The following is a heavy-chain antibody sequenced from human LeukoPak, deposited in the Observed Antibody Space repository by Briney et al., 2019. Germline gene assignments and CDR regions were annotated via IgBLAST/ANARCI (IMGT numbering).Heavy chain of an antibody. D-gene: IGHD3-10*01. CDR2: IYTSGST. CDR3: ARGSGGSGSYYGRLSRGNFDY. J-gene: IGHJ4*02. Sequence: PSQTLSLTCTVSGGSISSGGYSWSWIQQPAGKGLEWIGRIYTSGSTNYNPSLKSRVTMSVDTSKNQFSLKLSSVTAADTAVYYCARGSGGSGSYYGRLSRGNFDYWGQGTMVTVSS. CDR1: GGSISSGGYS. V-gene: IGHV4-61*02.